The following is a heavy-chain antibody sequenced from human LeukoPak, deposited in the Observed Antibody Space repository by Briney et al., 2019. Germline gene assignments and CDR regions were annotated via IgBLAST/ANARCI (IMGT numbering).Heavy chain of an antibody. V-gene: IGHV3-30-3*01. J-gene: IGHJ4*02. CDR3: ASRVRQWLVSDFDY. D-gene: IGHD6-19*01. CDR2: ISYDGSNK. Sequence: TGGSLRLSCAASGFTFSSYAMHWVRQAPGKGLEWVAVISYDGSNKYYADSVKGRFTISRDNSKNTLYLQMNSLRAEDTAVYYCASRVRQWLVSDFDYWGQGTLVTVSS. CDR1: GFTFSSYA.